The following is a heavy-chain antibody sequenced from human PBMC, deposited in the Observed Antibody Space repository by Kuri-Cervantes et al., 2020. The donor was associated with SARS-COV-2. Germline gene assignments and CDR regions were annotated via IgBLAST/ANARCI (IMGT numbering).Heavy chain of an antibody. CDR2: TSSGSTYI. D-gene: IGHD6-13*01. CDR1: GFTFSSHS. J-gene: IGHJ6*02. Sequence: GSLRLSCAASGFTFSSHSMNWVRQAPGKGLEWVSCTSSGSTYIYYVNSAKGRFTISRDNAKNSLYLQMNSLRAEDTAEYYCARGAAAADYFFYGMDVWGRGTTVTVSS. V-gene: IGHV3-21*01. CDR3: ARGAAAADYFFYGMDV.